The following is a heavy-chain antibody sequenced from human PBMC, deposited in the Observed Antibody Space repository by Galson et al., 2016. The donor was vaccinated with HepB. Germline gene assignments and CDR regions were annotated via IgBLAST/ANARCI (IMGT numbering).Heavy chain of an antibody. V-gene: IGHV3-53*01. CDR2: ILIGGST. J-gene: IGHJ4*01. CDR1: GFTVTSNY. Sequence: SLRLSCAASGFTVTSNYMSWVRQAPGKGLEWVSVILIGGSTSYAASVKGRFTISRDNSRNTLFLQMDSLRAGDTATYYFARGDGYSTPFDLWGQGTLVTVSS. D-gene: IGHD5-24*01. CDR3: ARGDGYSTPFDL.